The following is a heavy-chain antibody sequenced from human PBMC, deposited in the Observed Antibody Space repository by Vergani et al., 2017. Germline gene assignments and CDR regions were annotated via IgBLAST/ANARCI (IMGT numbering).Heavy chain of an antibody. Sequence: QVHLQQRGAGVLKPSETLSLTCGVIGGSLSGYFWRWIRQSPGRGLEWIGEITAIGSDKYSPSATSRVTISVDTSRGEFTLTVTSVTAADTGLYFCASRRPRLNLGSKSNAGTFDSWGQGTLVTVSS. V-gene: IGHV4-34*02. J-gene: IGHJ4*02. CDR1: GGSLSGYF. CDR3: ASRRPRLNLGSKSNAGTFDS. D-gene: IGHD3-10*01. CDR2: ITAIGSD.